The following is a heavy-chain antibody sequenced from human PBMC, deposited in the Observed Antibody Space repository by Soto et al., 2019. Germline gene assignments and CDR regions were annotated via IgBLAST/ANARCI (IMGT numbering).Heavy chain of an antibody. D-gene: IGHD3-22*01. CDR1: GGTFSSYA. CDR2: VIPIFGTA. Sequence: GASVKVSCKASGGTFSSYAISWVRQAPGQGLEWMGGVIPIFGTANYAQKFQGRVTITADESTSTAYMELSSLRSEDTAVYYCARDPYYYDSSGYYYWFDPWGQGTLVTVSS. CDR3: ARDPYYYDSSGYYYWFDP. J-gene: IGHJ5*02. V-gene: IGHV1-69*13.